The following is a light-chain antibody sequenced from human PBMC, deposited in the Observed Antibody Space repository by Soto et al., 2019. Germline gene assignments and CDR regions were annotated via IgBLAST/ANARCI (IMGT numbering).Light chain of an antibody. Sequence: DIQMTQSPSTLSASVGDRVTITCRASQDISRWLAWYQQKPGKPPKLLIYDASGLDSGVPSRFSGSGIGTAFTLTISGLQPEDFSTFSFQPYDSFPWTFGQGTNVDFK. CDR2: DAS. CDR1: QDISRW. J-gene: IGKJ1*01. V-gene: IGKV1-5*01. CDR3: QPYDSFPWT.